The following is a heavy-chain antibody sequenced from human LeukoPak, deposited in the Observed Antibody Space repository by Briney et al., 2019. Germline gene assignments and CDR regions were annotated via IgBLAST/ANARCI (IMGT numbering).Heavy chain of an antibody. V-gene: IGHV3-23*01. Sequence: GGSLRLSCAASGFTFSSYAMSWVRQAPGVGLEWVSAIGGSGAGTYYADSVRGRVTFSRDNSKNTLSLQMNSLRPEDTAMYYCAKVTAWDNSSWYLAVGGWGTGVTVSS. CDR2: IGGSGAGT. CDR3: AKVTAWDNSSWYLAV. J-gene: IGHJ4*02. D-gene: IGHD6-13*01. CDR1: GFTFSSYA.